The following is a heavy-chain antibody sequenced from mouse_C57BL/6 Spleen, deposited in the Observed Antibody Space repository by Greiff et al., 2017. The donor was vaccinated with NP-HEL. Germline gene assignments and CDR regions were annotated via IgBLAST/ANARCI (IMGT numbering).Heavy chain of an antibody. CDR3: ARSEIDGYDHFDY. CDR1: GYAFSSSW. Sequence: QVQLQQSGPELVKPGASVKISCKASGYAFSSSWMNWVKQRPGKGLEWIGRIYPGDGDTNYNGKFKGKATLTADKSSSTAYMQLSSLTSEDSAVYFGARSEIDGYDHFDYWGQGTTLTVSS. V-gene: IGHV1-82*01. CDR2: IYPGDGDT. J-gene: IGHJ2*01. D-gene: IGHD2-2*01.